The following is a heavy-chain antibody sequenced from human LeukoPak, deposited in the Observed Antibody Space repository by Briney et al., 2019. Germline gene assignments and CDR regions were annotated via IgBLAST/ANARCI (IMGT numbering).Heavy chain of an antibody. Sequence: PGGSLRLSCVASGFTFSRYDVHWVRQAPGKGLEWVTVIAYDGNNKIYADSVKGRFTISRDNSKNTLYLQMNSLRAEDTAVYYCARAAAETGAFRDNWFDPWGQETLVTVSS. J-gene: IGHJ5*02. V-gene: IGHV3-30-3*01. D-gene: IGHD6-19*01. CDR2: IAYDGNNK. CDR3: ARAAAETGAFRDNWFDP. CDR1: GFTFSRYD.